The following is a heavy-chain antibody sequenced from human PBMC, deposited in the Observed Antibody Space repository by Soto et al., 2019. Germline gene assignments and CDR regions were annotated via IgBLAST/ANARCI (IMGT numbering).Heavy chain of an antibody. Sequence: PGGSLRLSCAASGFTVSSTYMSWVRHVPGRGLEWVSGVFSDGKIYYADSVEGRFTLSRDISKNTLFLQMSSLRAEDTAVYHCARGPSAGYIYGYNWGYFDSWGQGTLVTVSS. V-gene: IGHV3-53*01. CDR3: ARGPSAGYIYGYNWGYFDS. D-gene: IGHD5-18*01. CDR2: VFSDGKI. CDR1: GFTVSSTY. J-gene: IGHJ4*02.